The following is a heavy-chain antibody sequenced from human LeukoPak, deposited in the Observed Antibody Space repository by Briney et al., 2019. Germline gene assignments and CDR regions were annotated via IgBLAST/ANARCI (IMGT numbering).Heavy chain of an antibody. CDR1: GYTFTSYY. CDR3: ARGPGYCSGGSCYSGYY. Sequence: ASVKVSCKASGYTFTSYYMHWVRQAPGQGLEWMGIINPSGGSTNYAQKFQGRVTITADESTSTAYMELSSLRSEDTAVYYCARGPGYCSGGSCYSGYYWGQGTLVTVSS. CDR2: INPSGGST. J-gene: IGHJ4*02. V-gene: IGHV1-46*01. D-gene: IGHD2-15*01.